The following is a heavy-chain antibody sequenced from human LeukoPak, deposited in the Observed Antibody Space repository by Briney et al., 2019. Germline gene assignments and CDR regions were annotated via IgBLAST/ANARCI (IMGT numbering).Heavy chain of an antibody. CDR3: ARDYYGSGSSPADY. CDR1: GFTFSSYE. Sequence: PGGSLRLSCAASGFTFSSYEMNWVRQAPGKGLEWVSYISSSGSTIYYADSVKGRFTISRDNAKNSLYLQMNSLRAEDTAVYYCARDYYGSGSSPADYWGQGTLVTVSS. CDR2: ISSSGSTI. D-gene: IGHD3-10*01. V-gene: IGHV3-48*03. J-gene: IGHJ4*02.